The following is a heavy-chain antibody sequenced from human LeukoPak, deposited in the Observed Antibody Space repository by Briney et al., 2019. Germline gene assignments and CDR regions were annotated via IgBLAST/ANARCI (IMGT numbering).Heavy chain of an antibody. Sequence: PGGSLRLSCAASGFTLSSSAMNWVRQAPGKGLEWVSSINNVGSHIYYAGSVKGRFTISRDNAKNSLYLQMNSLRVEDTAVYYCARNAYDMWGQGTTVTVSS. CDR2: INNVGSHI. CDR1: GFTLSSSA. V-gene: IGHV3-21*01. J-gene: IGHJ3*02. CDR3: ARNAYDM.